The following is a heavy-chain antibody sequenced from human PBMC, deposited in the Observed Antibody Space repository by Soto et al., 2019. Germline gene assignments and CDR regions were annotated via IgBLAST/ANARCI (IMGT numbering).Heavy chain of an antibody. CDR3: AKYSSSGWYARYFDY. D-gene: IGHD6-19*01. Sequence: GGSLRLSCAASGFTFISYAMSWVRQAPGKGLEWVSAISGSGGSTYYADSVKGRFTISRDNSKNTLYLQMNSLRAEDTAVYYCAKYSSSGWYARYFDYWGQGTLVTVSS. CDR2: ISGSGGST. CDR1: GFTFISYA. J-gene: IGHJ4*02. V-gene: IGHV3-23*01.